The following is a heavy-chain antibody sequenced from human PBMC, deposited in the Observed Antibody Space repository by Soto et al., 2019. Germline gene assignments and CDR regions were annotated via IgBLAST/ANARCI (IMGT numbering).Heavy chain of an antibody. V-gene: IGHV1-24*01. Sequence: ASVKVSCKVSGYTLTELSMHWVRQAPGKGLEWMGGFDPEDGETIYAQKFQGRVTMTEDTSTDTAYMELRSLRSDDTAVYYCARHILSSPPYYFHYWGQGTLVTVSS. CDR1: GYTLTELS. J-gene: IGHJ4*02. CDR2: FDPEDGET. D-gene: IGHD2-21*01. CDR3: ARHILSSPPYYFHY.